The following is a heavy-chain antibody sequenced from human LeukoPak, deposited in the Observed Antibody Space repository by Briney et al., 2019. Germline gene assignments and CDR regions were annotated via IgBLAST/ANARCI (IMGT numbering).Heavy chain of an antibody. J-gene: IGHJ4*02. Sequence: PGGSLRLSCAASGFTLSSYWMSWVRQAPGKGLKWVANIKYDGSEKDYVDSVKGRFTISRDNAKNSLYLQMNSLRAEDTAVYYCARDIAPAGLFFDYWGQGTLVTASS. V-gene: IGHV3-7*01. CDR1: GFTLSSYW. D-gene: IGHD6-13*01. CDR3: ARDIAPAGLFFDY. CDR2: IKYDGSEK.